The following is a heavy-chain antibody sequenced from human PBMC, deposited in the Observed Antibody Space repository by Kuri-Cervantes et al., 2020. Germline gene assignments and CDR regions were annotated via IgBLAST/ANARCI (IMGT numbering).Heavy chain of an antibody. CDR2: IYYSGST. CDR1: GASLTSYS. CDR3: ARDSSGYYYFDF. Sequence: SETLSLTCVVSGASLTSYSWSWIRQPPGKGLEWIGYIYYSGSTNYNPSLQSRVTISLDTSKNQFSLKLDSVTAADTAVYYCARDSSGYYYFDFWGQGTLVTVSS. V-gene: IGHV4-59*08. D-gene: IGHD3-22*01. J-gene: IGHJ4*02.